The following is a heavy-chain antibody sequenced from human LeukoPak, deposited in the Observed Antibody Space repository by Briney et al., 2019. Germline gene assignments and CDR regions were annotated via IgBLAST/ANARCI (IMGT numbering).Heavy chain of an antibody. CDR3: ARGILGSYYFGL. V-gene: IGHV4-34*01. Sequence: SETLSLTCAVSGGSFSGYYWSWIRQPPGKGLEWIAEIHHRGSTSYKPFLRSRVTISGDASKNQISLKVTSVTAADTAVYYCARGILGSYYFGLWGRGTLVTVSS. CDR1: GGSFSGYY. D-gene: IGHD3-16*01. CDR2: IHHRGST. J-gene: IGHJ2*01.